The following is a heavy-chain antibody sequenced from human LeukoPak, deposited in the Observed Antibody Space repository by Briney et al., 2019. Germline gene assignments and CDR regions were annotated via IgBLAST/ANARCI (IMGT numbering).Heavy chain of an antibody. V-gene: IGHV3-30*02. J-gene: IGHJ4*02. CDR3: AREGRWLQPLDY. Sequence: GGSLRLSCAASGFTFGSYGMHWVRQAPGKGLEWVTFIRSDGSNKYYADSVNGRFTISRDNAKTSLYLQLDSLRAKDTAVYYCAREGRWLQPLDYWGQGTLVTVSS. D-gene: IGHD5-24*01. CDR1: GFTFGSYG. CDR2: IRSDGSNK.